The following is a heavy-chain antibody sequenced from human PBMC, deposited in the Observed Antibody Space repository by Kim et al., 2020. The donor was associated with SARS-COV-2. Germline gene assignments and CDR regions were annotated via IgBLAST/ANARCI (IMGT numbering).Heavy chain of an antibody. CDR1: GFTFNNYW. CDR3: ARDGPGNYGMDV. Sequence: GGSLRLSCAASGFTFNNYWMHWVRQAPGKGLVWVSRISGDGSSTNYADSVKGRFTISRDNAKSTLYVRMKSLRAEDTAVYYCARDGPGNYGMDVWGQGTTVTVSS. J-gene: IGHJ6*02. V-gene: IGHV3-74*01. CDR2: ISGDGSST.